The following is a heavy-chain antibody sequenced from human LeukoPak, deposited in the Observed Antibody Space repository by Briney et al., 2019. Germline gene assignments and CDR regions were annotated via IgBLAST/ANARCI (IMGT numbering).Heavy chain of an antibody. V-gene: IGHV3-21*01. D-gene: IGHD2-2*01. CDR1: GFTFSSYG. J-gene: IGHJ4*02. CDR2: ISGSGGST. Sequence: GGSLRLSCAASGFTFSSYGMGWVRQAPGKGLEWVAAISGSGGSTYYADSVKGRFTISRDNAKNSLYLQMNSLRAEDTAVYYCARDPTGVAAMPHLDYWGQGTLVTVSS. CDR3: ARDPTGVAAMPHLDY.